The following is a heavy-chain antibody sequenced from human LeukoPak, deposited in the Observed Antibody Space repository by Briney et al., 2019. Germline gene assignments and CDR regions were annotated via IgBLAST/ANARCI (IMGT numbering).Heavy chain of an antibody. CDR1: GCVISSETYY. CDR2: MYHSGST. J-gene: IGHJ4*02. D-gene: IGHD2-21*02. Sequence: SETLSLTCTVSGCVISSETYYWGWIRQPPGQGLEWIGSMYHSGSTFYNPFLKSRVTLFVDTSNNQFSLKLSSVTAEDTAVYYCARTSGSTASDSWGQGTLVTVSS. V-gene: IGHV4-39*01. CDR3: ARTSGSTASDS.